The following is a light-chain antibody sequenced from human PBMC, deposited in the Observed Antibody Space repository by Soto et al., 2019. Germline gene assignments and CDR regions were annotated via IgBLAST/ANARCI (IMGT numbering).Light chain of an antibody. CDR1: QSVSSN. Sequence: EIVMTQSPATLSVSPGERATLSCRARQSVSSNLAWYQQKPGQAPRLLIYGASTRDTGIPARFSGSGSGTECSLTISSLQSEDFAVYYCQQYNNWPWTFGQGNKVASK. V-gene: IGKV3-15*01. CDR2: GAS. J-gene: IGKJ1*01. CDR3: QQYNNWPWT.